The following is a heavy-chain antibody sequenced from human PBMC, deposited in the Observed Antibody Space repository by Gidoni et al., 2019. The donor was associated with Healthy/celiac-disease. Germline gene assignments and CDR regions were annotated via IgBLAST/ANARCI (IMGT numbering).Heavy chain of an antibody. CDR3: ARDLSCSTCWNGYYFDY. V-gene: IGHV3-21*01. CDR1: GFTFSSYS. CDR2: ISSSSSYI. D-gene: IGHD1-1*01. J-gene: IGHJ4*02. Sequence: EVQLVASGGVLVKPGGSLRLSCAASGFTFSSYSMNWVRQAPGKGLEWVSSISSSSSYIYYADSVKGRFTISRDNAKNSLYLQMNSLRAEDTAVYYCARDLSCSTCWNGYYFDYWGQGTLVTVSS.